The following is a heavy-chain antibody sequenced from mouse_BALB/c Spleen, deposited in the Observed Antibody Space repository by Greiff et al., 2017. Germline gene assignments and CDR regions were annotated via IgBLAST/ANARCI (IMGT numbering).Heavy chain of an antibody. Sequence: EVQGVESGGDLVKPGGSLKLSCAASGFTFSSYGMSWVRQTPDKRLEWVATISSGGSYTYYPDSVKGRFTISRDNAKNTLYLQMSSLKSEDTAMYYCASIYDGYYVFAYWGQGTLVTVSA. CDR2: ISSGGSYT. CDR3: ASIYDGYYVFAY. D-gene: IGHD2-3*01. J-gene: IGHJ3*01. V-gene: IGHV5-6*01. CDR1: GFTFSSYG.